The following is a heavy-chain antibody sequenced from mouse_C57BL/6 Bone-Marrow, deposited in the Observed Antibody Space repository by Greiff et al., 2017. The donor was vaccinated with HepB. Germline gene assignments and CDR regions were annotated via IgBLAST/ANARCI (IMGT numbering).Heavy chain of an antibody. V-gene: IGHV5-9*01. D-gene: IGHD1-1*01. CDR2: ISGGGGNT. CDR3: ARDRDYYGSSYYDY. Sequence: EVHLVESGGGLVKPGGSLKLSCAASGFTFSSYTMSWVRQTPEKRLEWVATISGGGGNTYYTDSVKGRFTLSLDNAKNTLYMQMSSLRSEDTALYDCARDRDYYGSSYYDYWGQGTTLTVSS. J-gene: IGHJ2*01. CDR1: GFTFSSYT.